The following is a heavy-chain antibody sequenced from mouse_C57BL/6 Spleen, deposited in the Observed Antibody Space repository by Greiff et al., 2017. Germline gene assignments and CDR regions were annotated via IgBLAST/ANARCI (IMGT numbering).Heavy chain of an antibody. Sequence: VQLQQSGPELVKPGASVKISCKASGYTFTDYYMNWVKQSHGKSLEWIGDINPNNGGTSYNQKFKGKATLTADKSSSTAYMELRSLTSEDSAVYYCARGYYGSSPWFAYWGQGTLVTVSA. CDR1: GYTFTDYY. CDR3: ARGYYGSSPWFAY. V-gene: IGHV1-26*01. D-gene: IGHD1-1*01. J-gene: IGHJ3*01. CDR2: INPNNGGT.